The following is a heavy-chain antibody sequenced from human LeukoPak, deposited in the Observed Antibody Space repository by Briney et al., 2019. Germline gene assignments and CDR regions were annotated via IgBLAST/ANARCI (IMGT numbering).Heavy chain of an antibody. CDR1: GFTFSGYA. Sequence: GGSLRLSCAASGFTFSGYAMHWVRQAPGKGLEWVAVISYDGSNKYYADSVKGRLTISRDNSKNTLYLQMNSLRAEDTAVYYCARFFTGGNLPDYYYYGMDVWGQGTTVTVSS. CDR3: ARFFTGGNLPDYYYYGMDV. J-gene: IGHJ6*02. V-gene: IGHV3-30-3*01. D-gene: IGHD3-16*01. CDR2: ISYDGSNK.